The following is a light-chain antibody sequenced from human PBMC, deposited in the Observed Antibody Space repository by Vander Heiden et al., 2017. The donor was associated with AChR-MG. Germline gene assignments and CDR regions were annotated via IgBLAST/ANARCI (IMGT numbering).Light chain of an antibody. CDR2: GNS. V-gene: IGLV1-40*01. J-gene: IGLJ3*02. Sequence: QSVLTPPPPVAGAPGQRGTISCSGSSSNSGAGYDVNWYQQLPGTAPKRLNYGNSNRPAGVPDRFSGSKSGTSASLAITGLQAEDEADYYCQSYDSSLSGWVFGGGTKLTVL. CDR1: SSNSGAGYD. CDR3: QSYDSSLSGWV.